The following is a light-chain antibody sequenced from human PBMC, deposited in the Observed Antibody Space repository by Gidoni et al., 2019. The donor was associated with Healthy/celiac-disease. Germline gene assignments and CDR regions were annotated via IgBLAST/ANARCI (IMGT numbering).Light chain of an antibody. CDR2: LGS. CDR3: MQALQTPRT. V-gene: IGKV2-28*01. CDR1: QSLLHSNGYNY. Sequence: DIVMTQSPLSLLVTPGEPASISCRPSQSLLHSNGYNYLDWYLQKPGQSPQLLIYLGSNRASGVPDRFSGSGSGTDFTLKISRVEAEDVGVYYCMQALQTPRTFGQGTKVEIK. J-gene: IGKJ1*01.